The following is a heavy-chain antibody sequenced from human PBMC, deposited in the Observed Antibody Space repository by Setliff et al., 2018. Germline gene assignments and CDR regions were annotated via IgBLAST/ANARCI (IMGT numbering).Heavy chain of an antibody. J-gene: IGHJ6*03. Sequence: ASVKVSCKASGYMFTTYAMSWIRQVPGQGFEWMGWINTNTGNPIYVQGFTGRFVFSLDTSVSTAYLHISGLKAEDTAVYYCARASRFGTVVYKGDYYMGVWGKGTTVTVSS. CDR3: ARASRFGTVVYKGDYYMGV. CDR1: GYMFTTYA. D-gene: IGHD3-10*01. CDR2: INTNTGNP. V-gene: IGHV7-4-1*02.